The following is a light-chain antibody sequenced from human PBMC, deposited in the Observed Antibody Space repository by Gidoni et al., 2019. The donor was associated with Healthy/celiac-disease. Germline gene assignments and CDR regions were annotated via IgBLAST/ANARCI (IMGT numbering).Light chain of an antibody. CDR1: QSVSSSY. CDR3: QQYGSSPT. V-gene: IGKV3-20*01. Sequence: EIVLTQSPGTLSLSPGERATLSCRASQSVSSSYLAWYPQKPGHALRLLIYGASSRATGIPDRFSGSGSGTDFTLTISRLEPEDFAVYYCQQYGSSPTFGGGTKVEIK. CDR2: GAS. J-gene: IGKJ4*01.